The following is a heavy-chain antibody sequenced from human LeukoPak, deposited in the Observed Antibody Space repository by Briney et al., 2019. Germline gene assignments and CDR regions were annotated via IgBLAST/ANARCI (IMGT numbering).Heavy chain of an antibody. D-gene: IGHD6-19*01. Sequence: SETLSLTCTVSGGSISSSSYYWGWIRQPPGKGLEWIGSTYYSGSTYYNPSLKSRVTISVDTSKNQFSLKLSSVTAADTAVYYCARDPTYSSGWRDYWGQGTLVTVSS. CDR2: TYYSGST. V-gene: IGHV4-39*07. CDR1: GGSISSSSYY. CDR3: ARDPTYSSGWRDY. J-gene: IGHJ4*02.